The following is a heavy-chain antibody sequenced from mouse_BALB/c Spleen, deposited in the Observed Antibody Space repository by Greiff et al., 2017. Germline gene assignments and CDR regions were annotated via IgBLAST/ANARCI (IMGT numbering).Heavy chain of an antibody. CDR2: INPGSGGT. CDR1: GYAFTNYL. Sequence: QVQLQQSGAELVRPGTSVKVSCKASGYAFTNYLIEWVKQRPGQGLEWIGVINPGSGGTNYNEKFKGKATLTADKSSSTAYMQLSSLTSDDSAVYFCARRGFTWFAYWGQGTLVTVSA. V-gene: IGHV1-54*01. J-gene: IGHJ3*01. CDR3: ARRGFTWFAY.